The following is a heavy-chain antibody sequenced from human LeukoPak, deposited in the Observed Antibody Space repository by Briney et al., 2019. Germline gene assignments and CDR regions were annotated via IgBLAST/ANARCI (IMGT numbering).Heavy chain of an antibody. CDR2: IIPIFGTA. Sequence: SVKVSCKASGGTFSSYAISWVRQAPGQGLEWMGRIIPIFGTANYAQKFQGRVTITTDESTSTAYMELSSLRSEDTAVYYCARDRRIAAAGSSAFDIWGQGTIVTVSS. CDR1: GGTFSSYA. V-gene: IGHV1-69*05. CDR3: ARDRRIAAAGSSAFDI. D-gene: IGHD6-13*01. J-gene: IGHJ3*02.